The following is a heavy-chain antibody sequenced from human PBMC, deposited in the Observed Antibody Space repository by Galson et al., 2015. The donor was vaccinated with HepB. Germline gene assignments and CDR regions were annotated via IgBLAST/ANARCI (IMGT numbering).Heavy chain of an antibody. D-gene: IGHD5-24*01. J-gene: IGHJ4*02. Sequence: SLRLSCAASGFTFSSNAMHWVRQAPGKGLEWVAVISYDENNKYYADSVKGRFTISRDNSQNTLFLQMNGLRPEDTAVYYCARDPDGYNHYFDYWGQGTLVTVSS. CDR3: ARDPDGYNHYFDY. CDR2: ISYDENNK. CDR1: GFTFSSNA. V-gene: IGHV3-30*04.